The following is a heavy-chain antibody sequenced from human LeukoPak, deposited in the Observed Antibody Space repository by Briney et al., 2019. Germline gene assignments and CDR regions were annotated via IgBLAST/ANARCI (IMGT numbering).Heavy chain of an antibody. Sequence: GGSLRLSCAASGFTFSSYAMSWVRQAPGKGLEWVSAIVGGGGTTYYADSVKGRFSISRDNSKNTLYLQLSSLRAEDTAVYYCAKGFLRGYSYAFVYWGQGTLVTVSS. CDR3: AKGFLRGYSYAFVY. J-gene: IGHJ4*02. V-gene: IGHV3-23*01. CDR1: GFTFSSYA. D-gene: IGHD5-18*01. CDR2: IVGGGGTT.